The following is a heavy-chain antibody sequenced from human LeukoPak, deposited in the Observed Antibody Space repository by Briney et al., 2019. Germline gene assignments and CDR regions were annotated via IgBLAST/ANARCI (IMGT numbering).Heavy chain of an antibody. J-gene: IGHJ4*02. CDR3: ARTSGYNYGQTL. Sequence: ASVKVSCKASGYTFTSYGISWVRQAPGQGLEWMGGIIPIFGTANYAQKFQGRVTITADKSTSTAYMELSSLGSEDTAVYYYARTSGYNYGQTLWGQGTLVTVSS. CDR2: IIPIFGTA. D-gene: IGHD5-18*01. V-gene: IGHV1-69*06. CDR1: GYTFTSYG.